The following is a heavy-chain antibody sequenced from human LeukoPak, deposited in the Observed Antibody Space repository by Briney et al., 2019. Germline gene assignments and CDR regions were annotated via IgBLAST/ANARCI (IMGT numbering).Heavy chain of an antibody. CDR1: GGSISTNSYY. Sequence: PSETLSLTCSVSGGSISTNSYYWDWIRQPPGKGLEWIGSIYYSGSTYYNPSLKSRVTISVDTSKNQFSLNLSSVTAADTAVYYCATRRVSYGDYEYWGQGSLVTVSS. D-gene: IGHD4-17*01. V-gene: IGHV4-39*01. CDR2: IYYSGST. CDR3: ATRRVSYGDYEY. J-gene: IGHJ4*02.